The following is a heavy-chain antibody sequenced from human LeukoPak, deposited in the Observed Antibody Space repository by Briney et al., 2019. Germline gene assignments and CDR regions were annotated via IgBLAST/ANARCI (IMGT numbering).Heavy chain of an antibody. D-gene: IGHD1/OR15-1a*01. CDR1: GYTFTNFD. CDR3: ARAPMGTAPLY. J-gene: IGHJ4*02. V-gene: IGHV1-8*01. CDR2: MNPVSGKA. Sequence: ASVKVSCKASGYTFTNFDINWVRQAPGQGLEWMGWMNPVSGKAGSAQKFQGRVTLTRDTSISTAYMEVSSLRFDDAAFYYCARAPMGTAPLYWGQGTLVTVSS.